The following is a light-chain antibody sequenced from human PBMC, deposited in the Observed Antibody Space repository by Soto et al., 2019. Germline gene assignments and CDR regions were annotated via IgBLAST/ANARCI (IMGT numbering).Light chain of an antibody. CDR1: QSVSSTY. CDR2: GAS. CDR3: QQYGSFPWT. Sequence: EIVLTQSPGTLSLSPGERATLSCRASQSVSSTYLAWYQHKPGQAPRLLIYGASSRATGIPDRFSGSGSGTDFTLTISRLEPEDFAVYYCQQYGSFPWTFGQGTKVDFK. V-gene: IGKV3-20*01. J-gene: IGKJ1*01.